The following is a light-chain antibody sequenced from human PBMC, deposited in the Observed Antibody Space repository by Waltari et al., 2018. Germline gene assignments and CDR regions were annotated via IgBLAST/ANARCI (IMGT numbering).Light chain of an antibody. J-gene: IGLJ3*02. CDR3: CSYAGSSTWV. CDR1: SSDVGSYNL. V-gene: IGLV2-23*01. Sequence: QSALTQPASVSGSPGQSITISCTGTSSDVGSYNLVSWYQQHPGKAPQLMIYEGSKRPSGFSNRLSGSKSGNTASLTSSGLQAEDEADYYCCSYAGSSTWVFGGGTKLTVL. CDR2: EGS.